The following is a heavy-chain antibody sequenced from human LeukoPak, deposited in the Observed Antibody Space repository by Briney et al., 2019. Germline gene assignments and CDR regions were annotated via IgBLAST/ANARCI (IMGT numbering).Heavy chain of an antibody. CDR2: ISSSSSYI. J-gene: IGHJ4*02. CDR1: GFTFSSYS. D-gene: IGHD6-13*01. CDR3: AKRGGTNSWYVIEY. Sequence: PGGSLRLSCAASGFTFSSYSMNWVRQAPGKGLEWVSSISSSSSYIYYADSVKGRFTISRDNAKNSLYLQMNSLRAEDTAVYYCAKRGGTNSWYVIEYWGQGTLVTVSS. V-gene: IGHV3-21*01.